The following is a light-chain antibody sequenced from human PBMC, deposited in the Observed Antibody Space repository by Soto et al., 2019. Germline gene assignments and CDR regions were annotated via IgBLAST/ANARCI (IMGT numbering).Light chain of an antibody. Sequence: QSALTQPPSASGSPGQSVTISCTGISSDVGGYNYVSWYQQHPGKAPKLMISEVNKRPSGVPDRFSGSKSGNTASLTVSGLQAEDEADYYCSSYAGSRIVVFGGGTKLTVL. CDR2: EVN. CDR3: SSYAGSRIVV. J-gene: IGLJ2*01. V-gene: IGLV2-8*01. CDR1: SSDVGGYNY.